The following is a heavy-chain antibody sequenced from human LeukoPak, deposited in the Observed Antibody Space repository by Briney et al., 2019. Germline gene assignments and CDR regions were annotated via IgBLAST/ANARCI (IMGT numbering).Heavy chain of an antibody. CDR2: IYYSRST. J-gene: IGHJ4*02. CDR3: ARHADSGFGQLAFDH. D-gene: IGHD3-10*01. Sequence: NPSETLSLTCSVSGGSISGSSYYWGWIRQPPGKGLEWIGSIYYSRSTYYNPSLKSRVTISVDTSKNQFSLKLSSVTAADTAVYYCARHADSGFGQLAFDHWGQGTLVTVSS. CDR1: GGSISGSSYY. V-gene: IGHV4-39*01.